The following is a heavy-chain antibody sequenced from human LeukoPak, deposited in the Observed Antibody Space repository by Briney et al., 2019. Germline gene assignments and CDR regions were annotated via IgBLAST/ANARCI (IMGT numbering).Heavy chain of an antibody. J-gene: IGHJ4*02. Sequence: ASLKVSCKASGYTFTAYYLHWVRQAPGQGLEWMAWIDSNTGDTNCAQKFKGRVTVTRDTSISTVYMELSSLTSDDTALYYCARTSLVREIPLDNWGLGTLVTVSS. CDR1: GYTFTAYY. D-gene: IGHD3-10*01. CDR2: IDSNTGDT. V-gene: IGHV1-2*02. CDR3: ARTSLVREIPLDN.